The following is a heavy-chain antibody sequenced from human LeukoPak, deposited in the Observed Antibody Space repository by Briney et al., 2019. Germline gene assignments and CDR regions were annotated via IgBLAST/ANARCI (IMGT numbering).Heavy chain of an antibody. J-gene: IGHJ4*02. Sequence: GASVKVSCKASGYTFTSYDINWVRQATGQGLEWMGWMNPNSGNTGYAQKFQGRVTMTRNTSIGTAYMELSSLRSEDTAVYYCARGPSMVVTHGDYWGQGTLVTVSS. CDR1: GYTFTSYD. CDR2: MNPNSGNT. D-gene: IGHD4-23*01. V-gene: IGHV1-8*01. CDR3: ARGPSMVVTHGDY.